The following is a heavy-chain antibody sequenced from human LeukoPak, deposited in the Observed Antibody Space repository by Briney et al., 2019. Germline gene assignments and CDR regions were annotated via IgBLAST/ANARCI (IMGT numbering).Heavy chain of an antibody. Sequence: SETLSLTCTVPGGSISSSSYYWGWIRQPPGKGLEWIGSIYYSGSTYYNPSLKSRVTISVDTSKNQFSLKLSSVTAADTAVYYCARKNYYYYYMDVWGKGTTVTVSS. J-gene: IGHJ6*03. CDR2: IYYSGST. V-gene: IGHV4-39*01. CDR3: ARKNYYYYYMDV. CDR1: GGSISSSSYY.